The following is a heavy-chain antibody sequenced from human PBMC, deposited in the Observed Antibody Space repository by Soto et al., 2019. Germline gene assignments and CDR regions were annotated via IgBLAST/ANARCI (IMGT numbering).Heavy chain of an antibody. CDR2: IKRKFEGETT. CDR3: TTDLPPSYGDTHDY. Sequence: EVQLVESGGGLVQPGGSLRLSCATSGFTFSNTWMNWVRQAPGKGLEWVGRIKRKFEGETTQYAAPVNGRFTISRDDTKNTLYVQMHSLKTEDTAIYYYTTDLPPSYGDTHDYWGRNPGHRLL. CDR1: GFTFSNTW. V-gene: IGHV3-15*01. J-gene: IGHJ4*01. D-gene: IGHD3-16*01.